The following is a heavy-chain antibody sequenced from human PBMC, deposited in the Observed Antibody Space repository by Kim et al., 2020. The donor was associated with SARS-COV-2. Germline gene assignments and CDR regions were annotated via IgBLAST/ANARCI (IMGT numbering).Heavy chain of an antibody. Sequence: SVKVSCKASGGTFSSYAISWVRQAPGQGLEWMGRIIPILGIANYAQKFQGRVTITADKSTSTAYMELSSLRSEDTAVYYCARDGIRDSRKQTYGSGSYPVRLSAFDIWGQGTMVTVSS. J-gene: IGHJ3*02. CDR1: GGTFSSYA. CDR2: IIPILGIA. CDR3: ARDGIRDSRKQTYGSGSYPVRLSAFDI. D-gene: IGHD3-10*01. V-gene: IGHV1-69*04.